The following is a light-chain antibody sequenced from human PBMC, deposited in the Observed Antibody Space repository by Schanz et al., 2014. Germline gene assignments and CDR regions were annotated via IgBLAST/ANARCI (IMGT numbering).Light chain of an antibody. CDR3: QQSYSAPLT. Sequence: DIQMTQSPATLSASVGDRVSITCRANQTISVWLAWIQLKPGKAPKSLIHKASSLESGGPSRFSGSGSATEFTLTISSLQPEDFATYYCQQSYSAPLTFGGGTKVEIK. CDR1: QTISVW. J-gene: IGKJ4*01. CDR2: KAS. V-gene: IGKV1-5*03.